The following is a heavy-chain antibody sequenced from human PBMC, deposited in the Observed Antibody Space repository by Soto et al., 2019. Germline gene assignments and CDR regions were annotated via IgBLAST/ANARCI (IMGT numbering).Heavy chain of an antibody. Sequence: QLQLQESGSGLVKPSQTLSLTCAVSGGSISSGGYSWSWIRQPPGKGLEWIGYIYHSGSTYYNPSLKSRVNISVDRSKNQFSLKLSSVTAADTAVYYCARTMTTVTTYYFDYWGQGTLVTVSS. V-gene: IGHV4-30-2*01. CDR2: IYHSGST. D-gene: IGHD4-17*01. CDR1: GGSISSGGYS. J-gene: IGHJ4*02. CDR3: ARTMTTVTTYYFDY.